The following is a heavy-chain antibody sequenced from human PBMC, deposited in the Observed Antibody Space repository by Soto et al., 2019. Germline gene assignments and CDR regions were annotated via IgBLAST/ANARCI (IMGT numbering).Heavy chain of an antibody. CDR3: ARDPKIEDIVVVPAAIRGYYYYGMDV. Sequence: ASVKVSCKASGYTFTSYGISWVRQAPGQGPEWMGWISAYNGNTNYAQKLQGRVTMTTDTSTSTAYMELRSLRSDDTAVYYCARDPKIEDIVVVPAAIRGYYYYGMDVWGQGTTVTVSS. V-gene: IGHV1-18*01. J-gene: IGHJ6*02. CDR2: ISAYNGNT. CDR1: GYTFTSYG. D-gene: IGHD2-2*02.